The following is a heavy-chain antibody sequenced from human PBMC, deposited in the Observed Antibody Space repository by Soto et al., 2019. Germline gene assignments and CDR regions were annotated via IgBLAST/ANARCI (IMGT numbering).Heavy chain of an antibody. Sequence: GGSLRLSCAASGFTFSSYGMHWVRQAPGKGLEWVAVISYDGSNKYYADSVKGRFTIPRDNSKNTLYLQMNSLRAEDTAVYYCAKDRLMVYAMSGYYYYGMDVWGQGTTVTVSS. CDR2: ISYDGSNK. V-gene: IGHV3-30*18. J-gene: IGHJ6*02. CDR1: GFTFSSYG. CDR3: AKDRLMVYAMSGYYYYGMDV. D-gene: IGHD2-8*01.